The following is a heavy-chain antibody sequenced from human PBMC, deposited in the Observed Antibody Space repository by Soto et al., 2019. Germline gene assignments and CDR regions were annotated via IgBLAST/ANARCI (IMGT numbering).Heavy chain of an antibody. CDR1: GVTFSSYG. J-gene: IGHJ3*02. Sequence: LGGSLRLSCAASGVTFSSYGMHWVRQAPGKGLEWVAVIWYDGSNKYYADSVKGRFTISRDNPEKTLYLQMNSLRVEDTGVYYCARGHGSGFHLSAYDIWGQGTMVTVSS. CDR3: ARGHGSGFHLSAYDI. CDR2: IWYDGSNK. D-gene: IGHD3-22*01. V-gene: IGHV3-33*01.